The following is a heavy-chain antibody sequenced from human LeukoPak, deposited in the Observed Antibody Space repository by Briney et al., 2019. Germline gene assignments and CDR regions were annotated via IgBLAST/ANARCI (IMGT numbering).Heavy chain of an antibody. V-gene: IGHV4-34*01. CDR1: GGSFTGYY. J-gene: IGHJ6*03. CDR2: IYYSGST. D-gene: IGHD3-9*01. CDR3: ARLTYDILTGYYLLKYYYMDV. Sequence: SETLSLTCAVYGGSFTGYYWRWIRQPPGKGLEWIGSIYYSGSTYYNPSLKSRVTISVDTSKNQFSLKLSSVTAADTAVYYCARLTYDILTGYYLLKYYYMDVWGKGTTVTVSS.